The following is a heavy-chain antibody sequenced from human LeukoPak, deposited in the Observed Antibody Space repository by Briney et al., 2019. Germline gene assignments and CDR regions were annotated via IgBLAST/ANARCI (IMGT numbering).Heavy chain of an antibody. D-gene: IGHD6-6*01. Sequence: GRSLRLSCVASGFTFSNYAMHWVRQTPGRGLEWVAVISYDGSNKYYADSVKGRFTISRDNSKNTLYLQMNSLRAEDTAVYYCARDRGAGSSSYYYYYGMDVWGQGTTVTVSS. CDR3: ARDRGAGSSSYYYYYGMDV. CDR1: GFTFSNYA. CDR2: ISYDGSNK. J-gene: IGHJ6*02. V-gene: IGHV3-30-3*01.